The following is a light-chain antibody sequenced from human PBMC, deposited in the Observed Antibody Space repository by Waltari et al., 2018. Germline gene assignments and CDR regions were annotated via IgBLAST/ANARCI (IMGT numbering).Light chain of an antibody. J-gene: IGKJ3*01. CDR2: GAS. Sequence: DVQMTQSPSFLSASVGDRGTITCRASQRISSYLNWYQMKPGKAPELLIYGASSLQSGVPSRFSGSGSGTDFTLTISRLQPEDFATYYCQQTYTSFPFGPGTKVDFK. CDR1: QRISSY. CDR3: QQTYTSFP. V-gene: IGKV1-39*01.